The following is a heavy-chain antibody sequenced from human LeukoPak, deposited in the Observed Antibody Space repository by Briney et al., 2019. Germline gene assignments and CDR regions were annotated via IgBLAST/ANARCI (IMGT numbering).Heavy chain of an antibody. J-gene: IGHJ4*02. V-gene: IGHV1-69*05. CDR3: ASSYGDYVNSDY. CDR2: IIPIFGTA. D-gene: IGHD4-17*01. CDR1: GGTFSSYA. Sequence: SVKVSCKASGGTFSSYAISWVRQAPGQGLEWMGGIIPIFGTANYAQKFQGRVTITTDESTSTAYMELSSLRSEDAAVYYCASSYGDYVNSDYWGQGTLVTVSS.